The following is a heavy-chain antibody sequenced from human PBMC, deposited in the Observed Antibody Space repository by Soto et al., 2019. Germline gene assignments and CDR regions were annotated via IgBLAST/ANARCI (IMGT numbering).Heavy chain of an antibody. V-gene: IGHV1-69*02. Sequence: QVQLVQSGAEVKKPGSSVRVSCKASGDTFNFYSINWVRQAPGLGLEWMGRINPILSMSNYAQRFQGRVPMTADKSTSTAYMERSSLRSEDTAMYYCASSYGSGYRAFDSWGQGALVTVSS. CDR2: INPILSMS. CDR1: GDTFNFYS. D-gene: IGHD3-10*01. J-gene: IGHJ4*02. CDR3: ASSYGSGYRAFDS.